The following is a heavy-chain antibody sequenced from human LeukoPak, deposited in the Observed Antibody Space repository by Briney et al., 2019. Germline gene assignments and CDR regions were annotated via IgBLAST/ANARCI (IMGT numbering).Heavy chain of an antibody. CDR3: ARAGPKYCGGHCYQDY. CDR1: GFTFSGYT. V-gene: IGHV3-21*01. CDR2: ISTSSTYI. J-gene: IGHJ4*02. Sequence: GDSLRLSCAASGFTFSGYTMEWVRQSPGKGLEWVASISTSSTYIFYADSMKGRFTISRDNSKNSLYLQMSALRVEDTAMYYCARAGPKYCGGHCYQDYWGQGTLVIVSS. D-gene: IGHD2-21*02.